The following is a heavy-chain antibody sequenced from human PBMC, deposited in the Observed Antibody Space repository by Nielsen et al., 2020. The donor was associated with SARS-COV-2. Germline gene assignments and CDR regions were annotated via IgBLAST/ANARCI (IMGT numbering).Heavy chain of an antibody. CDR1: GGSISSYY. J-gene: IGHJ4*02. Sequence: SETLSLTCTVSGGSISSYYWSWIRQPPGKGLDWIGYIYYTGSTNYNPSLQSRVTISLDTSRNQFSLKLSSVTAADTAVYYCARVAYYYDSRAYYPLDYWGQGILVTVSS. D-gene: IGHD3-22*01. CDR2: IYYTGST. CDR3: ARVAYYYDSRAYYPLDY. V-gene: IGHV4-59*08.